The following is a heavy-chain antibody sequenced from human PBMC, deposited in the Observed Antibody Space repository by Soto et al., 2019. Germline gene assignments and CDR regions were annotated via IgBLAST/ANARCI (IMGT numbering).Heavy chain of an antibody. Sequence: QITLKESGPPLVKPTRTLTLTCTFSGFSLTTDDVGVGWIRQFPGKALDWLAVVYWDDDKRYSPSLKSRLTITKDTSKNQVFLTMSNMDPVDTATYYCAHTRYSISSFDYWGQGTLVTVSS. CDR2: VYWDDDK. CDR1: GFSLTTDDVG. V-gene: IGHV2-5*02. D-gene: IGHD6-6*01. J-gene: IGHJ4*02. CDR3: AHTRYSISSFDY.